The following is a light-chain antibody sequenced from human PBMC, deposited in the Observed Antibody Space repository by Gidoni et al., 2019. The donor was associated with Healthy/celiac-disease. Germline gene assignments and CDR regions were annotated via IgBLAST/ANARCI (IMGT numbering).Light chain of an antibody. CDR3: QQYYSSPRT. V-gene: IGKV4-1*01. CDR2: WAS. CDR1: QSVLYSSNNKNY. J-gene: IGKJ1*01. Sequence: IVMSQSPDYRAVSLGERATINCKSSQSVLYSSNNKNYLAWYQQKPGPPPKLLIYWASTRDSGVPDRFSGSGSGTDFTLTISSLQAEDVAVYYCQQYYSSPRTFGQGTKVEIK.